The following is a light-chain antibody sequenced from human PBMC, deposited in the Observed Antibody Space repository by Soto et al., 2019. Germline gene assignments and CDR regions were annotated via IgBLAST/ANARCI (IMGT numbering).Light chain of an antibody. V-gene: IGLV2-14*03. CDR2: DVS. CDR1: SSDVGAYNY. Sequence: QSVLTQPASVSGSPGQSIAISRTGTSSDVGAYNYVSWYQHHPGKAPNLMIYDVSNRPSGVSNRFSGSKSGNTASLTISGLQAEDEADYYCSSYTSTSTLYVFGTGTKVTVL. CDR3: SSYTSTSTLYV. J-gene: IGLJ1*01.